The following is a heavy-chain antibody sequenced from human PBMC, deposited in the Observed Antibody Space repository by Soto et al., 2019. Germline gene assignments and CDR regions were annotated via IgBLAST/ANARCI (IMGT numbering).Heavy chain of an antibody. D-gene: IGHD6-19*01. V-gene: IGHV3-23*01. CDR2: ISGSGGST. Sequence: EVPLLESGGGLVQPGGSLRLSCAASGFTFSSYAMSWVRQAPGKGLEWVSAISGSGGSTYYADSVKGRFTFSRDNSKNTLYLQMNSLGAEDTAVYYCAKSNGWYAELDYWGQGTLVTVSS. CDR3: AKSNGWYAELDY. J-gene: IGHJ4*02. CDR1: GFTFSSYA.